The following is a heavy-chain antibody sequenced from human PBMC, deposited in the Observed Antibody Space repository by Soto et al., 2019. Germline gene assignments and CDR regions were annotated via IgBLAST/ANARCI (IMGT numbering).Heavy chain of an antibody. CDR1: GFTFSSYW. CDR3: ARDQGYCSSTSCYYFDY. CDR2: INSDGSIT. D-gene: IGHD2-2*01. J-gene: IGHJ4*01. V-gene: IGHV3-74*01. Sequence: GGSLRLSCAASGFTFSSYWMHWVRQSPGKGLVWVSRINSDGSITNYADSVKGRFTISRDNAKNTLYLQMNSLRAEDTAVYYCARDQGYCSSTSCYYFDYWGQGTLVTVSS.